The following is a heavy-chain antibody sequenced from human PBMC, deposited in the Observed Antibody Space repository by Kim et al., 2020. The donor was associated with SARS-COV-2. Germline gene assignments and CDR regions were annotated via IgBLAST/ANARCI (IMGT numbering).Heavy chain of an antibody. CDR2: ISFDGNND. J-gene: IGHJ4*02. V-gene: IGHV3-30-3*01. Sequence: GGSLRLSCAASGVTFNTYTMHWVRQAPGRGLEWVAAISFDGNNDFYAGSVKGRFNISRDTSKNTLYVQMDSLRPEDTAVYYCAGAHYYGSGSFYHFHYWGQGTLVTVSS. D-gene: IGHD3-10*01. CDR1: GVTFNTYT. CDR3: AGAHYYGSGSFYHFHY.